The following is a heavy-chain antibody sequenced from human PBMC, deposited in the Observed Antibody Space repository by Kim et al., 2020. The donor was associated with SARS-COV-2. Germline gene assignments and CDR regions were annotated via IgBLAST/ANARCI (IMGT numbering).Heavy chain of an antibody. V-gene: IGHV3-23*01. CDR3: AKGHSGSGWYFPFDY. Sequence: GGSLRLSCGASGFTVNNYAMSWVRQAPGKGLEWVSAISGSGGSTYYADSVKGRFTISRDNSKNTLYLQMNSLRAEDTAVYYCAKGHSGSGWYFPFDYWGQGTLVTVSS. J-gene: IGHJ4*02. CDR1: GFTVNNYA. CDR2: ISGSGGST. D-gene: IGHD6-19*01.